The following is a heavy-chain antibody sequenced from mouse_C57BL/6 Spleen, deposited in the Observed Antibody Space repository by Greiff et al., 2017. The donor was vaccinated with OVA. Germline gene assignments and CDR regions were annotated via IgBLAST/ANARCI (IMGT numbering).Heavy chain of an antibody. CDR1: GYTFTSYW. Sequence: QVHVKQPGTELVKPGASVKLSCKASGYTFTSYWMHWVKQRPGQGLEWIGNINPSNGGTNYNEKFKSKATLTVDKSSSTAYMQLSSLTSEDSAVYYCARMGDGNFHYFDYWGQGTTLTVSS. CDR2: INPSNGGT. CDR3: ARMGDGNFHYFDY. J-gene: IGHJ2*01. D-gene: IGHD2-1*01. V-gene: IGHV1-53*01.